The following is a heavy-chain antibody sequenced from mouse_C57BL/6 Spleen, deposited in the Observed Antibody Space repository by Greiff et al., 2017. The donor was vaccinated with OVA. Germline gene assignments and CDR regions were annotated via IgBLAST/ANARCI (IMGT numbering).Heavy chain of an antibody. CDR1: GYTFTSYW. D-gene: IGHD4-1*01. J-gene: IGHJ2*01. V-gene: IGHV1-61*01. Sequence: VQLQQPGAELVRPGSSVKLSCKASGYTFTSYWMDWVKQRPGQGLEWIGNIYPSDSETHYNQKFKDKATLTVDKSSSTAYMQLSSLTSEDSTDYYGARHGAWDEENYFDYWGQGTTLTVSS. CDR3: ARHGAWDEENYFDY. CDR2: IYPSDSET.